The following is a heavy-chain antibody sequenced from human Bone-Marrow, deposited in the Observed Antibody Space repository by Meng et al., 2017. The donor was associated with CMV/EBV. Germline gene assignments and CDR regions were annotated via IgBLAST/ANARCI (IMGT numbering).Heavy chain of an antibody. CDR3: ARHGAAGGSSYYFDY. D-gene: IGHD1-14*01. V-gene: IGHV5-51*01. CDR1: GYSFSSYW. Sequence: GGSLRLSCQGSGYSFSSYWIGWVRQMPGKGLEWMGIIYPGDSDTRYSPSFQGQVTISADKSISTAYLQWSSLKASDTAMYYCARHGAAGGSSYYFDYWGQGTLVTVSS. CDR2: IYPGDSDT. J-gene: IGHJ4*02.